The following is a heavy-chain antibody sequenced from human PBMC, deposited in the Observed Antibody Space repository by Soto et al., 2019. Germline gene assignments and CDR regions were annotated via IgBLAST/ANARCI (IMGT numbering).Heavy chain of an antibody. CDR3: AREGSGYYFDY. Sequence: GGSLRLSCAASGFTFSSYSMNWVRQAPGKGLEWVSSISSSSSYIYYADSVKGRFTISRDNAKNSLYLQMNSLRSEDTAVYYCAREGSGYYFDYWGQGTLVTVSS. D-gene: IGHD3-22*01. J-gene: IGHJ4*02. CDR1: GFTFSSYS. V-gene: IGHV3-21*04. CDR2: ISSSSSYI.